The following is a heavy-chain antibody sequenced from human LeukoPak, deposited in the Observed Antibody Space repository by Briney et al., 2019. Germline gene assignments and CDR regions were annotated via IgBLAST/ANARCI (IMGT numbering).Heavy chain of an antibody. J-gene: IGHJ6*03. Sequence: GGSLSLSCAASGFTFSSYAMSWVPQAPGKGREWVSGISASGGSTYYADSVKGRCTISRDNSKSTLYLQMNSLRAEDTAVYYCAKSFATSYYYMDVWGKGTTVTVSS. D-gene: IGHD1-26*01. CDR3: AKSFATSYYYMDV. CDR1: GFTFSSYA. V-gene: IGHV3-23*01. CDR2: ISASGGST.